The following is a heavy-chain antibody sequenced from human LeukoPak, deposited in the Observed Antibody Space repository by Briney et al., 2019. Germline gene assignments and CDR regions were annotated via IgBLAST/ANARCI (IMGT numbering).Heavy chain of an antibody. J-gene: IGHJ4*02. V-gene: IGHV3-30*02. CDR2: IRYDGSNK. Sequence: GGSLRLSCAASGFTFSSYGMHWVRQAPGKGLEWVLFIRYDGSNKYYADSVKGRFTISRDNAKNSLYLQMNSLRAEDTAVYYCARRRYSGSSQHFDYWGLGTLVTVSS. CDR3: ARRRYSGSSQHFDY. CDR1: GFTFSSYG. D-gene: IGHD1-26*01.